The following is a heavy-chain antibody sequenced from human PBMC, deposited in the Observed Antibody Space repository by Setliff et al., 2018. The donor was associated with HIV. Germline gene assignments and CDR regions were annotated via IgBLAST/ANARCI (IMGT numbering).Heavy chain of an antibody. J-gene: IGHJ3*01. CDR2: IYQSGNT. V-gene: IGHV4-38-2*01. CDR3: ARGEACGGGCHYAFEL. Sequence: SLTCAVSGYSISSGFYWSWMRQPPGKGLEWIGSIYQSGNTNYNPSLESRLTISVDTAKNQFSLKLSSVTAADTAVYYCARGEACGGGCHYAFELWGRGTMVTVSS. CDR1: GYSISSGFY. D-gene: IGHD2-21*02.